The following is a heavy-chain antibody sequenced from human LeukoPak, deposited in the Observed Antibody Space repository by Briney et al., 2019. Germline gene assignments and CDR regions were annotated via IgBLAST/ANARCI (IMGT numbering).Heavy chain of an antibody. CDR1: GFTFSSYA. CDR2: ISYEGSNK. CDR3: ARPTYSGYDYSLGY. J-gene: IGHJ4*02. Sequence: GGSLRLSCAASGFTFSSYAMSWVRQAPGKGLEWVAVISYEGSNKYYADSVKGRLTISRDNSKNTLYLQMNSLRTEDTAVYYCARPTYSGYDYSLGYWGQGTLVTVSS. D-gene: IGHD5-12*01. V-gene: IGHV3-30-3*01.